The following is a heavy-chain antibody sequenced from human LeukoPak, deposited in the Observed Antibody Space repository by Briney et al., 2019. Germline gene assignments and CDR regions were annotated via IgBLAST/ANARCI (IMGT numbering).Heavy chain of an antibody. CDR2: TYHRSNRSKWSS. CDR1: GDSFSADSAT. V-gene: IGHV6-1*01. Sequence: SQTLSLTCAISGDSFSADSATWNWIRQSPSRGLEWLGRTYHRSNRSKWSSDYALSVKSRITISPDTSKNEFSLQLNSVTPEDTAVYYCTRANYRAFDIWGQGTMVTVSS. D-gene: IGHD5-24*01. J-gene: IGHJ3*02. CDR3: TRANYRAFDI.